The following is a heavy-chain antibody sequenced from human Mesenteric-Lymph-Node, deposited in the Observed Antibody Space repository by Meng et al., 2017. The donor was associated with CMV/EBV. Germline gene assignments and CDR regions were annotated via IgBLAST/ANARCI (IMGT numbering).Heavy chain of an antibody. V-gene: IGHV3-7*01. Sequence: GESLKISCAASGFTFSSYWMSWVRQAPGKGLEWVANIKQDGSEKYYVDSVKGRFTISRDNAKNSLYLQMNSLRAEDTAVYYCARDQTRYGGKTNWGYYYYYGMDVWGQGTTVTVSS. CDR3: ARDQTRYGGKTNWGYYYYYGMDV. CDR2: IKQDGSEK. CDR1: GFTFSSYW. J-gene: IGHJ6*02. D-gene: IGHD4-23*01.